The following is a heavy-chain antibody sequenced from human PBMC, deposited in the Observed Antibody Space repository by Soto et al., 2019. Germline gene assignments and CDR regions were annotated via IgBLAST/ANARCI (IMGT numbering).Heavy chain of an antibody. CDR1: GGTFSTAA. CDR3: AGGKARAQVRGKYCYMIDV. CDR2: IMPILRTP. V-gene: IGHV1-69*12. J-gene: IGHJ6*02. D-gene: IGHD2-21*01. Sequence: QVQVVQSGAEVKKPGSSVKVSCKTSGGTFSTAAISWVRQAPGQELEWMGGIMPILRTPDYAQKFQGRGTITADESASTAYLELSSLRSEDTAVYYCAGGKARAQVRGKYCYMIDVWGQGTTVTGTS.